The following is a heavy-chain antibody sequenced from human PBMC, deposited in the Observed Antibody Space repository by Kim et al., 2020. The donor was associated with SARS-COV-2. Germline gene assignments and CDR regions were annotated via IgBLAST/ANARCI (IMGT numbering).Heavy chain of an antibody. Sequence: ADSVKGRFTIYRDDAKNSLYLQMGRLRDEDTAVYYCVRDSDVSHSYQLGAMWGQGTMVTVSS. CDR3: VRDSDVSHSYQLGAM. V-gene: IGHV3-48*02. D-gene: IGHD7-27*01. J-gene: IGHJ3*01.